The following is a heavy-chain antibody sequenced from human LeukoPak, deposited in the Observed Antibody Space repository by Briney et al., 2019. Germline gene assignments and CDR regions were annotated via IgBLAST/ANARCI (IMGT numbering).Heavy chain of an antibody. CDR1: GFTFSDHA. V-gene: IGHV3-64*02. CDR3: VRDSFYTGYDRGFGY. J-gene: IGHJ4*02. Sequence: GGTLRLSCATSGFTFSDHALHWVRQAPGKGLQYVSAISRNGTRTFYADSVKDRFTISRDNSTKTLYLQMGSLRVEDMGVYYCVRDSFYTGYDRGFGYWGQGTLVTVSS. D-gene: IGHD5-12*01. CDR2: ISRNGTRT.